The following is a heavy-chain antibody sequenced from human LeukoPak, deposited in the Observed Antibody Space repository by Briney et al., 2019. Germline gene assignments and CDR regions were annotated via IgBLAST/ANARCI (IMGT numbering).Heavy chain of an antibody. CDR3: AKIWFGAKTFDY. Sequence: GGPLRLSCAASGFTFDDYAMHGVRQAPGKGVEWVSTIGSSGGSTFYTDSVKRRFTISRDNSKNTLYLQMNGLRAEDTAVYYCAKIWFGAKTFDYWGQGTLVTVSS. J-gene: IGHJ4*02. CDR1: GFTFDDYA. CDR2: IGSSGGST. V-gene: IGHV3-23*01. D-gene: IGHD3-10*01.